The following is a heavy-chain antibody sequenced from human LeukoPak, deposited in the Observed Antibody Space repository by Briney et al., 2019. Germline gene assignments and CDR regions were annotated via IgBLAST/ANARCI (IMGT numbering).Heavy chain of an antibody. CDR1: GYSFTSYW. J-gene: IGHJ4*02. V-gene: IGHV1-69*01. CDR2: IIPIFGTA. Sequence: KISCKGSGYSFTSYWIGWVRQAPGQELEWMGGIIPIFGTANYAQKFQGRVTITADESTSTAYMELSSLRSEDTAVYYCARDAYPYCSSTSCYPFDYWGQGTLVTVSS. CDR3: ARDAYPYCSSTSCYPFDY. D-gene: IGHD2-2*01.